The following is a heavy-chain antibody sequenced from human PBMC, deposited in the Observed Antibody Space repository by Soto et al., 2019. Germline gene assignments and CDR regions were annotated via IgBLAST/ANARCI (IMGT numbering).Heavy chain of an antibody. CDR2: ISSRSTYI. J-gene: IGHJ3*02. CDR3: ARLATVAVRGYAFCI. V-gene: IGHV3-21*01. CDR1: GFTFSDYS. D-gene: IGHD1-1*01. Sequence: EVQLVESGGGLVKPGGSLRLSCSASGFTFSDYSMNWVRKAPGKGLEWVSSISSRSTYIYYADSVKGRFPISRDNAKNSGFLQMDSLRAEDTAMYYCARLATVAVRGYAFCIWGQGTMVTVSS.